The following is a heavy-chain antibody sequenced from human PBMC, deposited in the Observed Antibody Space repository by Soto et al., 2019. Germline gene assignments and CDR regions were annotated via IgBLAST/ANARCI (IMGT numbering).Heavy chain of an antibody. CDR2: IIPISGTA. CDR1: GCTFSSYA. D-gene: IGHD2-2*01. Sequence: QVQLVQSGAEVKKPGSSVKFSCKAPGCTFSSYAISWGRQSPGQGLEWMGGIIPISGTANYAQKFQGTVKSRANESTGTSYKKLSRLRSDVTAAYSSVSSGGSGTSLAIYYDYSYGIDVWGQGTMVTVSS. J-gene: IGHJ6*02. V-gene: IGHV1-69*01. CDR3: VSSGGSGTSLAIYYDYSYGIDV.